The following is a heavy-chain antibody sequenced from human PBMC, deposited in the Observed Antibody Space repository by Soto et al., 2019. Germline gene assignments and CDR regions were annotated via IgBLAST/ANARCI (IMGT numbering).Heavy chain of an antibody. Sequence: QVQLVQSGAEVTKPGSSVKVSCKASGGTFSSYTISWVRQAPGQGLECMGSIIPILGLANYAQNFQGRVTITADKSTSTAYMELSSLRSEDTAVYYCARGTLYYYDRYAFDIWGQGPRVTFAS. CDR3: ARGTLYYYDRYAFDI. CDR2: IIPILGLA. J-gene: IGHJ3*02. CDR1: GGTFSSYT. D-gene: IGHD3-22*01. V-gene: IGHV1-69*02.